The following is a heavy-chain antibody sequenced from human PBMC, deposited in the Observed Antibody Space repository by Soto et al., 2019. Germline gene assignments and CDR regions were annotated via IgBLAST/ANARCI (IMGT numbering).Heavy chain of an antibody. J-gene: IGHJ3*02. D-gene: IGHD2-15*01. CDR3: ARHVKGDCSGGSCYSGAFDI. Sequence: SETLSLTCTVSGGSISSYYWSWIRQPPGKGLEWIGYIYYSGSTNYNPSLKSRVTISVDTSKNQFSLKLSSVTAADTAVYYCARHVKGDCSGGSCYSGAFDIWGQGTMVTVSS. CDR1: GGSISSYY. CDR2: IYYSGST. V-gene: IGHV4-59*08.